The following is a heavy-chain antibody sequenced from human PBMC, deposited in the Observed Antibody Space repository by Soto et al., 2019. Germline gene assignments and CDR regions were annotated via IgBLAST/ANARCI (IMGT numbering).Heavy chain of an antibody. J-gene: IGHJ4*02. Sequence: ASVKVSCKASGYTFTSYGISWVRQAPGQGLEWMGWISAYNGNTNYAQKLQGRVTMTTDTSTSTAYMELRSLRSDDTAVYYCAGGLIYDSSGYYFDYWGQGTLVTVSS. V-gene: IGHV1-18*01. CDR2: ISAYNGNT. D-gene: IGHD3-22*01. CDR3: AGGLIYDSSGYYFDY. CDR1: GYTFTSYG.